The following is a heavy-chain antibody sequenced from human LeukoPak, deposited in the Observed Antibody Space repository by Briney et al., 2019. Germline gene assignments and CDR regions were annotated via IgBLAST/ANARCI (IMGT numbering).Heavy chain of an antibody. CDR1: GFTFSSDW. CDR3: ARDLNYYGSGANWFDP. Sequence: GGSLRLSCAASGFTFSSDWMSWVRQAPGKGLEWVANINQDGSDKYYVDSVKGRFTISRDNAKNSLYLQMNSLRAEDTAVYYCARDLNYYGSGANWFDPWGQGTLVTVSP. D-gene: IGHD3-10*01. J-gene: IGHJ5*02. V-gene: IGHV3-7*01. CDR2: INQDGSDK.